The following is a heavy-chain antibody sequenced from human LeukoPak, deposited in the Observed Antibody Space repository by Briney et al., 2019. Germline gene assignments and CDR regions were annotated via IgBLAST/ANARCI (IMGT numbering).Heavy chain of an antibody. CDR3: AIRTGLSAVAVDG. CDR2: IDPSDSYA. J-gene: IGHJ4*02. D-gene: IGHD6-19*01. V-gene: IGHV5-10-1*01. Sequence: GESLRISCKGSGYSFTSYWISWVRQMPGKGLEWMGRIDPSDSYANYSPSFQGHVTFSVDKSISTAYLSWSRLKAPDPAMFYWAIRTGLSAVAVDGWGQGTLVTVSS. CDR1: GYSFTSYW.